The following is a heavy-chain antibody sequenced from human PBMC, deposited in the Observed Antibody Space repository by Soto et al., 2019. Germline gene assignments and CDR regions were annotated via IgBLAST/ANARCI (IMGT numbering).Heavy chain of an antibody. Sequence: PGGSLRLSCAASGFTFSTYALSWVRQAPGKGLEWVSAISANGQGIYYADSVRGRFTISRDNSKNTIFLHMDSLRAEDTAVYYCARDLGYYDSSGYFDYWGQGTLVTVSS. CDR1: GFTFSTYA. J-gene: IGHJ4*02. CDR3: ARDLGYYDSSGYFDY. V-gene: IGHV3-23*01. CDR2: ISANGQGI. D-gene: IGHD3-22*01.